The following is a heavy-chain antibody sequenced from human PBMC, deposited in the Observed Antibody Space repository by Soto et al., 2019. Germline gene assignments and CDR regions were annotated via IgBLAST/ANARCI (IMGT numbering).Heavy chain of an antibody. V-gene: IGHV3-33*01. Sequence: LXLSCAASGFTFSSYVMHWVRQAPGKGLEWVALIWFDGSDKYYTESVKGRFTISRDNSKSTLYLQMNSLRAEDTAVYYCARLYCSASSCYSVGAFDIRGQGTMVTVSS. D-gene: IGHD2-15*01. J-gene: IGHJ3*02. CDR3: ARLYCSASSCYSVGAFDI. CDR2: IWFDGSDK. CDR1: GFTFSSYV.